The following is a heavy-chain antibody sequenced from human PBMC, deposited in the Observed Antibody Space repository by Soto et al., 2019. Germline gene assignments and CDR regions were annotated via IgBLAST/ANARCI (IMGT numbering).Heavy chain of an antibody. V-gene: IGHV1-2*02. Sequence: QVQLVQSGAEVKKPGASVTVSCKTSGYPLTDFYIHWVRQAPGQGLEWLAWINPHTGATNTALKFQGRVTMTRDTSINPAFMELTRLSSDDTAVYYCAREGGAAPGARREWYLDLWGRGTLVSVSS. D-gene: IGHD6-25*01. CDR3: AREGGAAPGARREWYLDL. CDR1: GYPLTDFY. J-gene: IGHJ2*01. CDR2: INPHTGAT.